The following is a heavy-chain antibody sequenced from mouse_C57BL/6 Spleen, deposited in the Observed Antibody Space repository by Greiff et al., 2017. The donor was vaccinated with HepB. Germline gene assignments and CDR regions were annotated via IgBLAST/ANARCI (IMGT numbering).Heavy chain of an antibody. CDR2: IYPSDSET. CDR3: ARGAGSADY. CDR1: GYTFTSYW. Sequence: QVQLQQPGAELVRPGSSVKLSCKASGYTFTSYWMDWVKQRPGQGLEWIGNIYPSDSETHYNQEFKDKATLTVDKSSSTAYMQLSSLTSEDSAVYYCARGAGSADYWGQGTTLTVSS. D-gene: IGHD3-3*01. V-gene: IGHV1-61*01. J-gene: IGHJ2*01.